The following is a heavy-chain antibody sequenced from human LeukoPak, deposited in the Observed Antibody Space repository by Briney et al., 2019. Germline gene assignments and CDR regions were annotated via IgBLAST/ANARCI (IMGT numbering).Heavy chain of an antibody. V-gene: IGHV1-8*01. Sequence: ASVKVSCKAPGYTFTSYDINWVRQATGQGLEWMGWMNPNSGNTGYAQKFQGRVTMTRNTSISTAYMELSSLRSEDTAVYYCARGPRYCSGGSCYSVDAFDIWGQGTMVTVSS. CDR1: GYTFTSYD. CDR2: MNPNSGNT. D-gene: IGHD2-15*01. J-gene: IGHJ3*02. CDR3: ARGPRYCSGGSCYSVDAFDI.